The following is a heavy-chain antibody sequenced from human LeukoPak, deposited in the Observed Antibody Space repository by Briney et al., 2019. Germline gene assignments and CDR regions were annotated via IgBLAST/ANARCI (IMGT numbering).Heavy chain of an antibody. Sequence: GGSLRLSCAASGFTFSSYEMNWVRQAPGKGLEWVSGIIGGAGSTYYADSVKGRFTISRDNSKNTLYLQMNSLRAEDTAVYYCAHGSMYQLDYWGQGTLVTVSS. J-gene: IGHJ4*02. V-gene: IGHV3-23*01. CDR2: IIGGAGST. CDR3: AHGSMYQLDY. D-gene: IGHD2-2*01. CDR1: GFTFSSYE.